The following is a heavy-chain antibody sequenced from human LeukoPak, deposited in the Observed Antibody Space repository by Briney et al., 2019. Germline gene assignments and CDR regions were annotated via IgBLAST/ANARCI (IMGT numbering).Heavy chain of an antibody. V-gene: IGHV3-23*01. J-gene: IGHJ4*02. CDR2: ISGGGGNT. CDR3: AKRGVIEAAGYYFDY. CDR1: GFTFSTYG. D-gene: IGHD6-13*01. Sequence: GGSLRLSCAASGFTFSTYGMSWVRQAPGKGLEWVSGISGGGGNTYYADSVKGRFTVSRDNSKNTLYLQMNSLRAEDTALYYRAKRGVIEAAGYYFDYWGQGTLVTLSS.